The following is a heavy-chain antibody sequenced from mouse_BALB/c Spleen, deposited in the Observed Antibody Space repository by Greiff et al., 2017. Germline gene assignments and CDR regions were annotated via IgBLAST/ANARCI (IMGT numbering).Heavy chain of an antibody. CDR1: GYTFTDYA. CDR2: ISTYYGDA. V-gene: IGHV1S137*01. J-gene: IGHJ4*01. Sequence: QVQLQQSGAELVRPGVSVKISCKGSGYTFTDYAMHWVKQSHAKSLEWIGVISTYYGDASYNQKFKGKATMTVDKSSSTAYMELARLTSEDSAIYYCARQYGNDAMDYWGQGTSVTVSS. D-gene: IGHD2-10*02. CDR3: ARQYGNDAMDY.